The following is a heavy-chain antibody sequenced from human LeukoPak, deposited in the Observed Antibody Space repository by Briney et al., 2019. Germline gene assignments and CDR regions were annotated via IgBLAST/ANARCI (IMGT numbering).Heavy chain of an antibody. D-gene: IGHD3-22*01. J-gene: IGHJ2*01. CDR3: ARASMYYYDSSGYLGDWYFDL. CDR1: GGSISSYY. CDR2: IYYSGST. V-gene: IGHV4-59*01. Sequence: PSETLSLTCTVSGGSISSYYWSWIRQPPGKGLEWIGYIYYSGSTNYNPSLKSRVTISVDASKNQFSLKPSSVTAADTAVYYCARASMYYYDSSGYLGDWYFDLWGRGTLVTVSS.